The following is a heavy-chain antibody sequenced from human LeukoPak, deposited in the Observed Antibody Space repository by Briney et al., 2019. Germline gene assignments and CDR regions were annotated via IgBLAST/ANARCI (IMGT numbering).Heavy chain of an antibody. CDR3: AKGKNTIFGVATDV. CDR1: GFTFSSYA. Sequence: QPGGALRLSCAASGFTFSSYAMSWVRQAPGKGLEWVSAISGSGGSTYYADSVKGRFTISRDNSKNTLYLQMNSLRAEDTAVYYCAKGKNTIFGVATDVWGKGTTVTVSS. J-gene: IGHJ6*04. V-gene: IGHV3-23*01. D-gene: IGHD3-3*01. CDR2: ISGSGGST.